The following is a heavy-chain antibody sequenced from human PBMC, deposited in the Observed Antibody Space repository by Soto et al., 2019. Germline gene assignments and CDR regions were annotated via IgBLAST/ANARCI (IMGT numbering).Heavy chain of an antibody. V-gene: IGHV4-59*01. Sequence: PSETLSLTCTVSGGSISSYYWSWIRQPLGKGLEWIGYIYYSGSTNYNPSLKSRVTISVDTSKNQFSLKLSSVTAADTAVYYCARVLLDYGDYYFDYWGQGTLVTVSS. CDR1: GGSISSYY. CDR3: ARVLLDYGDYYFDY. D-gene: IGHD4-17*01. J-gene: IGHJ4*02. CDR2: IYYSGST.